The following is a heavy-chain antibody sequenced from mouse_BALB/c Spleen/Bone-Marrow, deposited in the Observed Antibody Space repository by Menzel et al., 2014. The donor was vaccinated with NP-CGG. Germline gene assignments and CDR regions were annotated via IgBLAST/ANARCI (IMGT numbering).Heavy chain of an antibody. CDR3: RCYDYTMDY. D-gene: IGHD1-1*01. CDR1: GYTFTSYW. CDR2: IYPGSASI. Sequence: LQQPGSELVRPGASVKLSCKASGYTFTSYWIHWVKQRPGQGLEWIGNIYPGSASINYDEKFKSKATLTVDTSSSTAYMQPSSLTSEDSAVYYCRCYDYTMDYWGQGTSVTVSS. J-gene: IGHJ4*01. V-gene: IGHV1S22*01.